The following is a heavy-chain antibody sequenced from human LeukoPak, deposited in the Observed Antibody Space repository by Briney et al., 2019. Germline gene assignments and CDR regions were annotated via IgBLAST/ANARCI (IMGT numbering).Heavy chain of an antibody. V-gene: IGHV3-23*01. Sequence: PGGSLRLSCAASGFTFSSYAMSWVRQAPGKGLEWLSAISGSGGSTYYAESVKGRFTISRANSKHTLYLKMNSLRAEDRPVYYCAKMADSSGYYGGFDYWGQGNLVTVSS. CDR1: GFTFSSYA. D-gene: IGHD3-22*01. J-gene: IGHJ4*02. CDR2: ISGSGGST. CDR3: AKMADSSGYYGGFDY.